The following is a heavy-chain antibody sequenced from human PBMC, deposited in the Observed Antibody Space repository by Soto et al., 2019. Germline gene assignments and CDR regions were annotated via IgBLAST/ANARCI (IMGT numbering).Heavy chain of an antibody. CDR3: AKDGEGVYYGSGTYSWYFDL. V-gene: IGHV3-30*18. CDR1: GFTFRSYG. Sequence: QVQLVESGGGVVQPGRSLRLSCAASGFTFRSYGMHWVRQAPGKGLEWVAVISFDGSNKYSADSVKGRFTISRDNSRNTQYRQMNSLRAEDTAVYYCAKDGEGVYYGSGTYSWYFDLWGRGTLVTVS. D-gene: IGHD3-10*01. CDR2: ISFDGSNK. J-gene: IGHJ2*01.